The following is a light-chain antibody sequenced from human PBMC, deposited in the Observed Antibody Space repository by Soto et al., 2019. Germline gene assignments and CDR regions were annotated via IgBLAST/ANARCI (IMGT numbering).Light chain of an antibody. V-gene: IGKV1-27*01. CDR2: DAS. Sequence: LQMTQSPPSLSASIGDRVTVTCRASHDIGNSLAWYQQRPGESPRLLIYDASTLQSGVPARFRGSGSRTDFTLAISSLRPEDVATYYCQNDHTAPLTCGGGTKVEFK. CDR3: QNDHTAPLT. J-gene: IGKJ4*01. CDR1: HDIGNS.